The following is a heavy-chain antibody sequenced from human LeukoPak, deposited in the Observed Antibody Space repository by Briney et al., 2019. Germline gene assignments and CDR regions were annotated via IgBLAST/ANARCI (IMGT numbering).Heavy chain of an antibody. J-gene: IGHJ4*02. CDR2: ISGSGGKT. Sequence: GGSLRLSCAASGFTFSSYGMSWVRQAPGKGLEWVSGISGSGGKTDYADSVKGRFTISRDNSRNTLYLQINTLRAEDTAVYFCAKSPVSSCRGSFCYPFDYWGQGNLVTVSS. D-gene: IGHD2-15*01. CDR3: AKSPVSSCRGSFCYPFDY. V-gene: IGHV3-23*01. CDR1: GFTFSSYG.